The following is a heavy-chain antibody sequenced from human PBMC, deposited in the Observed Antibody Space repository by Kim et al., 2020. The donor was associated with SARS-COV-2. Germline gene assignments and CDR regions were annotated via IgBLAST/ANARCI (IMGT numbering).Heavy chain of an antibody. D-gene: IGHD1-26*01. CDR3: ARRESKWEAFDI. V-gene: IGHV1-69*01. J-gene: IGHJ3*02. Sequence: NYAQKFQDRITITADESTSTAYMEMSSLRSDDTAVYYCARRESKWEAFDIWGQGTMVTVSS.